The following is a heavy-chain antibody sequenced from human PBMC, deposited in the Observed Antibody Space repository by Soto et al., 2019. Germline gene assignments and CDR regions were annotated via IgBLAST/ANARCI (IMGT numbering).Heavy chain of an antibody. CDR2: IXXXGXNX. V-gene: IGHV3-23*01. CDR3: AKDATSAYNLFDP. CDR1: GFAFRSYA. Sequence: GGSLRLCCAPSGFAFRSYAMHWVRQAPGXGLEWXSAIXXXGXNXXXAXXXXGRFTMSRDNSKNTLYLQMNSLRVEDTAVYYCAKDATSAYNLFDPWGQGTLVTVSS. J-gene: IGHJ5*02.